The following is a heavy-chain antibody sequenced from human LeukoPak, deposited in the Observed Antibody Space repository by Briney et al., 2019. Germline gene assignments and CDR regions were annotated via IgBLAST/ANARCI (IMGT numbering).Heavy chain of an antibody. CDR2: ISPHNGDT. CDR3: ARVRAASGIYYSDY. Sequence: GASVKASCKSSRYSFTSYDTSWGRQPPGQGLEWMVWISPHNGDTNYVQNLRGRVTMTTDTSTSTAYMKPRSLRCDDTAVYYCARVRAASGIYYSDYWGQGTLVTVSS. V-gene: IGHV1-18*01. D-gene: IGHD6-13*01. J-gene: IGHJ4*02. CDR1: RYSFTSYD.